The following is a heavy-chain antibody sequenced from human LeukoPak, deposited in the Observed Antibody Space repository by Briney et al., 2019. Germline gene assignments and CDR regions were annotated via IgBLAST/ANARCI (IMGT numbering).Heavy chain of an antibody. Sequence: PSETLSLTCAVYGGSFSGYYWSWIRQPPGKGLEWIGEINHSGSTNYNPSLKSRVTISVDTSKNQFSLKLSSVTAADTAVYYCASEVYYDRSGPNPPYYYYGMDVWGQGTTVTVSS. J-gene: IGHJ6*02. V-gene: IGHV4-34*01. CDR2: INHSGST. CDR1: GGSFSGYY. D-gene: IGHD3-22*01. CDR3: ASEVYYDRSGPNPPYYYYGMDV.